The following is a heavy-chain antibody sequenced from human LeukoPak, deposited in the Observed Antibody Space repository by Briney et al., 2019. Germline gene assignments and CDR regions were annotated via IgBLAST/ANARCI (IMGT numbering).Heavy chain of an antibody. J-gene: IGHJ1*01. CDR2: IYYSGST. D-gene: IGHD6-19*01. CDR1: GGSISSYY. V-gene: IGHV4-59*12. CDR3: ARANHQWLAPQYFQH. Sequence: SETLSLTCTVSGGSISSYYWSWIRQPPGKGLEWIGYIYYSGSTNYNPSLKSRVTISVDTSKNQFSLKLSSVTAADTAVYYCARANHQWLAPQYFQHWGQGTLVIVSS.